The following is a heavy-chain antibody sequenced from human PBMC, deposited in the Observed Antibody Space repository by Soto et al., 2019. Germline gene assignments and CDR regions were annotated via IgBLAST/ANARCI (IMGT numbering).Heavy chain of an antibody. Sequence: SEILSVTCTVSGGSISDYYWSWIRQSPGKGLEWIGYISHTGSTIYNPSLKSRVTISVDTSKNQFSLKLIFVTAADTAVYYCARSFRGYSYGLLDSWGQGTLVTVSS. J-gene: IGHJ4*02. D-gene: IGHD5-18*01. CDR3: ARSFRGYSYGLLDS. CDR2: ISHTGST. V-gene: IGHV4-59*08. CDR1: GGSISDYY.